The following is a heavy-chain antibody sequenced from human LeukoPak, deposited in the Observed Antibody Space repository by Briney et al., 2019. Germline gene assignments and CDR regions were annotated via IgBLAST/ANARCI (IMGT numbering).Heavy chain of an antibody. D-gene: IGHD2-21*02. J-gene: IGHJ4*02. CDR2: IIYSGTS. V-gene: IGHV4-59*08. Sequence: ETLSLTCTVSGGSVSGYYWSWIRRPPGRGLEWVGYIIYSGTSLYSPSLKSRVTMSVDTSENQFSMKPSSVTAADTAVYYCARHDVVPVIRRGFDFWGQGILVTVSS. CDR3: ARHDVVPVIRRGFDF. CDR1: GGSVSGYY.